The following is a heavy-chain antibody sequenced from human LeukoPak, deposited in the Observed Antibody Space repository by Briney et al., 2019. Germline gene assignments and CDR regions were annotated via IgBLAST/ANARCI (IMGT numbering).Heavy chain of an antibody. CDR2: IKKDGSEI. J-gene: IGHJ4*02. CDR1: GFTFSTYW. Sequence: PGGSLRLSCAASGFTFSTYWMTWVRQAPGKALEWVASIKKDGSEIYYLDSVKGRFIVSRDNAQNSLTLQMNSLRAEDTAIYYCVRSGGYWGQGTLVTVSS. CDR3: VRSGGY. V-gene: IGHV3-7*05. D-gene: IGHD1-26*01.